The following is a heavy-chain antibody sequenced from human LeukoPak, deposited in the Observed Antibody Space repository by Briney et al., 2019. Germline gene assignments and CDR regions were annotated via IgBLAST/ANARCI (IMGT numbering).Heavy chain of an antibody. D-gene: IGHD3-22*01. V-gene: IGHV1-69*04. CDR3: ARDRYYDSSGLSGFDY. CDR1: GGTFSSYA. J-gene: IGHJ4*02. Sequence: SVKVSCKASGGTFSSYAISWVRQAPGQGLEWMGRIIPILGIANYAQKFQGRVTITADKSTSTAYMELSSLRSEDTAVYYCARDRYYDSSGLSGFDYWGQGTLVTVSS. CDR2: IIPILGIA.